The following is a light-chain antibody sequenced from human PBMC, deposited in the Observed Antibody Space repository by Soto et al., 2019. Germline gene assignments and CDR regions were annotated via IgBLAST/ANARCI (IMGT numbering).Light chain of an antibody. Sequence: QLVLTQPASVSGSPGQSITISCTGTSSDVGGYNYVSWYQQHPGKAPKLMIYDVSNRPSGVSNRFSGSKSANTASLTIPGLQAEDEADYYCSSYTSSSTRVFGTGTKVTVL. CDR2: DVS. CDR1: SSDVGGYNY. J-gene: IGLJ1*01. CDR3: SSYTSSSTRV. V-gene: IGLV2-14*01.